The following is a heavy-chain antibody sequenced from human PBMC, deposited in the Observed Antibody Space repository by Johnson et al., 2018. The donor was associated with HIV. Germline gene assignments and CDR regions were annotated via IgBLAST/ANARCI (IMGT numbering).Heavy chain of an antibody. CDR3: AREGGALDAFDI. CDR2: ISYDGSNK. V-gene: IGHV3-30-3*01. Sequence: QVQLVESGGGLVQPGGSLRLSCAASRFTLSTYGLHWVRQPPGKELEWVAVISYDGSNKYYADSVKGRFTISRDNSKNTLYLQMNSLRAEDTAVYYCAREGGALDAFDIWGQGTMVTVSS. D-gene: IGHD1-26*01. J-gene: IGHJ3*02. CDR1: RFTLSTYG.